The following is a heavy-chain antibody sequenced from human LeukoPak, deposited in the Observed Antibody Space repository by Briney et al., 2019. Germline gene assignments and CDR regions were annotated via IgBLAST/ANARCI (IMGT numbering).Heavy chain of an antibody. Sequence: PGGSLRLSCAASGFTLSTYAMNWVRQAPGKGLEWVSGISAGGGSTYYADSVKGRFTISRDNSKNTLYLQMNSLTVEDTAVYYCAKCPHSAADNWFDPSGQGTLVTVSS. CDR1: GFTLSTYA. J-gene: IGHJ5*02. D-gene: IGHD2-15*01. CDR2: ISAGGGST. CDR3: AKCPHSAADNWFDP. V-gene: IGHV3-23*01.